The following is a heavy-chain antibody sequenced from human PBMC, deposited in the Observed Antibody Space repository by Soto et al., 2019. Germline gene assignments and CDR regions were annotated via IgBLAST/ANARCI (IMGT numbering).Heavy chain of an antibody. D-gene: IGHD2-2*01. J-gene: IGHJ6*02. CDR2: IYYSGST. Sequence: SETLSLTCTVSGGSISSSSYYWGWIRQPPGKGLEWIGSIYYSGSTYYNPSLKSRVTISVDTSKNQFSLKLSSVTAADTAVYYCARRLVPAAKSSDYGMGVWGQGTTVTVSS. CDR1: GGSISSSSYY. V-gene: IGHV4-39*01. CDR3: ARRLVPAAKSSDYGMGV.